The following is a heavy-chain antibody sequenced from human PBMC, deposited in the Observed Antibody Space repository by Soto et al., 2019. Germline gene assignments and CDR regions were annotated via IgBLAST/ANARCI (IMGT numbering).Heavy chain of an antibody. J-gene: IGHJ4*02. CDR1: GGTFSSYT. D-gene: IGHD2-21*02. Sequence: SVKVSCKASGGTFSSYTISWVRQAPGQGLEWMGRIIPILDMANYAQKFQGRVTLTADKPMSTVYMELSSLRSEDTAVYDCARAPRGRVVVTAPDYWGLGTLVTVSS. V-gene: IGHV1-69*02. CDR3: ARAPRGRVVVTAPDY. CDR2: IIPILDMA.